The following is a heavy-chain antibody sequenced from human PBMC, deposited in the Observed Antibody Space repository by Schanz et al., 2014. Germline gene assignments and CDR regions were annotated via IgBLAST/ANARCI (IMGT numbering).Heavy chain of an antibody. D-gene: IGHD3-22*01. CDR1: GFTFSSYW. V-gene: IGHV3-74*01. J-gene: IGHJ4*02. CDR2: IKSDGSST. CDR3: ARDASSSDYHLAH. Sequence: EVQLVESGGGLVQPGGSLRLSCAASGFTFSSYWMHWVRQVPGKGLVWVSRIKSDGSSTSYADSVKGRFTISRDNAKNTLYLQMNSLRAEDTAFYYCARDASSSDYHLAHWGQGTLVTVSS.